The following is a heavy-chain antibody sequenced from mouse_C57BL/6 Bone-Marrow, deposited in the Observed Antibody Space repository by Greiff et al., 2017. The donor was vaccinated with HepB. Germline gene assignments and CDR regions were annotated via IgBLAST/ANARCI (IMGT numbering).Heavy chain of an antibody. J-gene: IGHJ2*01. CDR1: GFTFSTSG. CDR2: INTGGTYT. V-gene: IGHV5-6*01. D-gene: IGHD2-14*01. CDR3: ARDRFDYYFDY. Sequence: DVQLQESGGDLVKPGGSLKLSCVASGFTFSTSGMSWVRQTPDKRLEWVATINTGGTYTYYPDSVKGRFTISKDTAKNTLFLQMSSLKSEDSAIYYCARDRFDYYFDYWGQGTTLTVTS.